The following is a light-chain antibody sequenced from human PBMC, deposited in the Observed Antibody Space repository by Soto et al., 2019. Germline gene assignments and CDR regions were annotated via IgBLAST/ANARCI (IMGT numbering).Light chain of an antibody. CDR1: SSDVGGYNY. Sequence: QSVLTQPRSVSGSPGQSVTISCTGTSSDVGGYNYVSWYQQHPGKAPKLMIYDVSYRPSGVSDRFSGSKSGNTASLTISGLQAEDEADYYCCSYTSSITYVFGTGTKVTVL. J-gene: IGLJ1*01. CDR2: DVS. V-gene: IGLV2-11*01. CDR3: CSYTSSITYV.